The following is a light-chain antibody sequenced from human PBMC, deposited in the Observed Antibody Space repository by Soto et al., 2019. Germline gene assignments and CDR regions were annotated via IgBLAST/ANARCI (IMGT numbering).Light chain of an antibody. Sequence: QSALTQPASVSGSPGQSITISCTGTSSDVGGSNYVSWYQQHPGKAPNLMIYDVNNRPSGVSNRFSGSKSGNTASLTISGLQAEDEADYYCGSYTSSSTLYVFGTGTKLTVL. CDR3: GSYTSSSTLYV. V-gene: IGLV2-14*01. CDR1: SSDVGGSNY. J-gene: IGLJ1*01. CDR2: DVN.